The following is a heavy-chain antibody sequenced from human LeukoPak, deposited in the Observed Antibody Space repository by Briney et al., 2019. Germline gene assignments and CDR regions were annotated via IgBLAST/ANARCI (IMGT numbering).Heavy chain of an antibody. CDR3: ARDSPWYYDYDSSGYYN. Sequence: ASVKVSCKASGYTFTSYGISWVRQAPGQGLEWMGWISAYNGNTNYAQKLQGRVTMNTDTSTSTAYMELRSLRSDDTAVYYCARDSPWYYDYDSSGYYNWGQGTLVTVSS. CDR1: GYTFTSYG. J-gene: IGHJ4*02. CDR2: ISAYNGNT. D-gene: IGHD3-22*01. V-gene: IGHV1-18*01.